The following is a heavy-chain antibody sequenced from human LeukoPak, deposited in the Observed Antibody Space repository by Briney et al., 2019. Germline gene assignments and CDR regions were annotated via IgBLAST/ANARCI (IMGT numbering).Heavy chain of an antibody. J-gene: IGHJ4*02. Sequence: GGSLRLSCGVSGITFNNYAMSWVRPAPGKGLEWVSGVSGSGDSTYSADSVKGRFTISRDNSKNTLYLQMNSLRSEDTALNYCAKGVYSGSYFYFDYWGQGTLVTVPS. CDR1: GITFNNYA. V-gene: IGHV3-23*01. CDR3: AKGVYSGSYFYFDY. CDR2: VSGSGDST. D-gene: IGHD1-26*01.